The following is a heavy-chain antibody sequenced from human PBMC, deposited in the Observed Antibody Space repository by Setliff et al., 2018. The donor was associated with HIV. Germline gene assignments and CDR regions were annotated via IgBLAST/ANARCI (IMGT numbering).Heavy chain of an antibody. J-gene: IGHJ4*02. V-gene: IGHV4-34*01. CDR3: ARVPFGVHRYYFDS. D-gene: IGHD3-16*01. Sequence: PSETLSLTCAVYGGSFSGYYWSWIRQPPGKGLEWIGEINHSGSTNYNPSLKSRVTISVDTSKNQFSLKLTSVTAADTAVYFCARVPFGVHRYYFDSWGQGKLVTVSS. CDR1: GGSFSGYY. CDR2: INHSGST.